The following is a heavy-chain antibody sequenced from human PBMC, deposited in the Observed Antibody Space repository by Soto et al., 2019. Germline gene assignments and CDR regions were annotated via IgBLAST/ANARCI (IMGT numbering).Heavy chain of an antibody. CDR1: NYTFINYG. V-gene: IGHV1-69*06. D-gene: IGHD2-15*01. Sequence: SSVKVSCKASNYTFINYGVGWVRQAPGQGLERMGGIIAIFGTANYAQKFQGRVTITADKSTSTAYMELSSLRPEDTAVYYCARSRKVVAAKFRDAFHIWGHATMVTV. CDR3: ARSRKVVAAKFRDAFHI. CDR2: IIAIFGTA. J-gene: IGHJ3*02.